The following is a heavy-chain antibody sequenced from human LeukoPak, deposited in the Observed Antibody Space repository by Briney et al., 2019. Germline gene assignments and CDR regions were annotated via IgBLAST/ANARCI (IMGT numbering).Heavy chain of an antibody. CDR3: ARRVTTFPYNIDV. V-gene: IGHV4-4*09. Sequence: SETLSLTCTVSGGSISSYYWSWIRQPPGKGLEWIGYIYSSGSTNYSPSLKSRVTISLDTSNNQFSLKLSSVTAADTAVYYCARRVTTFPYNIDVWGKGTTVTVSS. D-gene: IGHD4-11*01. J-gene: IGHJ6*03. CDR2: IYSSGST. CDR1: GGSISSYY.